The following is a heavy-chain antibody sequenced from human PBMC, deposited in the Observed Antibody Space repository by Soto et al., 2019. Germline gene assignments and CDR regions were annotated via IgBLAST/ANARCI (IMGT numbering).Heavy chain of an antibody. J-gene: IGHJ4*02. CDR3: ASAAVTGTAGLNF. CDR1: GGTCSIYR. V-gene: IGHV1-2*02. D-gene: IGHD6-19*01. Sequence: GASVKVSCKASGGTCSIYRFNCVLQAPLQWLEWMGWINPNSGGTKSAEKFQGRVTMTRDTSISTAYMEPSRLTSDDTAVYYCASAAVTGTAGLNFWGQGTQVTVSS. CDR2: INPNSGGT.